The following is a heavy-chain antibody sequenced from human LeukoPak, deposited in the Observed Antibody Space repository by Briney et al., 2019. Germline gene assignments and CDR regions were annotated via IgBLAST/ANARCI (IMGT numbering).Heavy chain of an antibody. J-gene: IGHJ4*02. V-gene: IGHV4-39*07. CDR1: GGSISSSSYY. Sequence: PSETLSLTCTVSGGSISSSSYYWGWIRQPPGKGLDWIGEIYQSGSTNYNPSLKSQVTISVDKSKNQFSLKLSSVTAADTAVYYCASIRRLNYYDSSGYVDYWGQGTLVTVSS. CDR2: IYQSGST. CDR3: ASIRRLNYYDSSGYVDY. D-gene: IGHD3-22*01.